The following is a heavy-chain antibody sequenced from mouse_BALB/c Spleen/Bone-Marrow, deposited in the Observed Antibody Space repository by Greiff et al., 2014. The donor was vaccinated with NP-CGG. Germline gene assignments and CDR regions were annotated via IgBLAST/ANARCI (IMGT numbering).Heavy chain of an antibody. Sequence: QVQLQQSGAELVRLGASVTLSCKASGYKFTDYEMHWVKQTPVHGLEWIGSIDPETGGTAYNQNFKGKATLTADRSSTTAYMELRSLTSEDSAVYYCTREGIYFGYDVPMDYWGQGTSVTVSS. J-gene: IGHJ4*01. D-gene: IGHD2-2*01. CDR1: GYKFTDYE. CDR3: TREGIYFGYDVPMDY. V-gene: IGHV1-15*01. CDR2: IDPETGGT.